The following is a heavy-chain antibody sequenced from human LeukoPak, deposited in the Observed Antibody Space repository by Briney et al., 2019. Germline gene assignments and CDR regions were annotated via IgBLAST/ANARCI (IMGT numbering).Heavy chain of an antibody. Sequence: PSETLSLTCTVSGGSISSGGYYRSWFRQHPGKGLEWIGFIYYSGKSYYKPSLKSRVTISVDTSKNQFSLRLNSVTAADTAVYYCARDNEWFGIDYWGQGTLVTVSS. CDR1: GGSISSGGYY. CDR2: IYYSGKS. CDR3: ARDNEWFGIDY. V-gene: IGHV4-31*03. J-gene: IGHJ4*02. D-gene: IGHD3-10*01.